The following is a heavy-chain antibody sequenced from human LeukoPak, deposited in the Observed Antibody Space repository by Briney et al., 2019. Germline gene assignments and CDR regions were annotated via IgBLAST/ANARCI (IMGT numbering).Heavy chain of an antibody. CDR3: ANSSNWRIDY. CDR2: INHGGST. D-gene: IGHD6-13*01. CDR1: GGSFSGYY. J-gene: IGHJ4*02. V-gene: IGHV4-34*01. Sequence: SETLSLTCAVYGGSFSGYYWSWIRQPPGKGLEWIGQINHGGSTNYSPSLKSRVTISVDTSKNQFSLKLSSVTAADTAVYCCANSSNWRIDYWGQGTLVTVSS.